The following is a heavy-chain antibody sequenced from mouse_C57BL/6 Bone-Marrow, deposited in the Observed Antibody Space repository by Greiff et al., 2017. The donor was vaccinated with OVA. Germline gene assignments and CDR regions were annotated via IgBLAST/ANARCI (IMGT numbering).Heavy chain of an antibody. CDR2: IRNKANGYTT. Sequence: EVKLMESGGGLVQPGGSLSLSCAASGFTFTDYYMSWVRQPPGKALEWLGFIRNKANGYTTEYSASVKGRFTISRDNSQSILYLQMNALRAEDSATYYCARSLGALGAMDYWGQGTSVTVSS. J-gene: IGHJ4*01. CDR3: ARSLGALGAMDY. D-gene: IGHD3-1*01. V-gene: IGHV7-3*01. CDR1: GFTFTDYY.